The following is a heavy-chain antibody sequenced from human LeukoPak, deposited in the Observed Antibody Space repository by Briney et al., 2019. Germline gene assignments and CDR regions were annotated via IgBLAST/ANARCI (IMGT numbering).Heavy chain of an antibody. CDR2: ISSSSSTI. Sequence: GGSLRLSCAASGFIFSSYSMNWVRQAPGKGLEWVSYISSSSSTIYYADSVKGRFTISRDNAKNSLYLQMNSLRDEDMAVYYCARDATMVTMHYYYYGMDVWGQGTTVTVSS. CDR3: ARDATMVTMHYYYYGMDV. J-gene: IGHJ6*02. CDR1: GFIFSSYS. V-gene: IGHV3-48*02. D-gene: IGHD5-18*01.